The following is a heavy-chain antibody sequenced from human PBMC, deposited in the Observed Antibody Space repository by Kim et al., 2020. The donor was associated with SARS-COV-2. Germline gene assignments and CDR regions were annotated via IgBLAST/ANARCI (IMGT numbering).Heavy chain of an antibody. V-gene: IGHV3-64D*09. CDR2: VSNDGDNT. CDR1: AFTFSHFA. D-gene: IGHD3-10*01. Sequence: GGSLRLSCSASAFTFSHFAMHWVRQTRGKGLEYVSAVSNDGDNTYYSYSVKGRFTISRDNSKNTLYLQMSSLRVEDTAVYFCVKRSTPGTYYYTNWGQGTLVPVSS. CDR3: VKRSTPGTYYYTN. J-gene: IGHJ4*02.